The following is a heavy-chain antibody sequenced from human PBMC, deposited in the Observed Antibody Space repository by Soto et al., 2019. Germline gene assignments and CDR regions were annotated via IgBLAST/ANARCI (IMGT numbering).Heavy chain of an antibody. D-gene: IGHD6-13*01. V-gene: IGHV3-7*01. J-gene: IGHJ6*03. CDR2: IKEDGSRK. Sequence: GGSLRLSCAASGFIFSDYWMAWVRQAPGKGLEWVANIKEDGSRKYYMESAKGRITISRDNAENSLFPQMNSLRVEDTAVYYCARDIAAQTVDYYYYYMDVWGKGTTVTVSS. CDR1: GFIFSDYW. CDR3: ARDIAAQTVDYYYYYMDV.